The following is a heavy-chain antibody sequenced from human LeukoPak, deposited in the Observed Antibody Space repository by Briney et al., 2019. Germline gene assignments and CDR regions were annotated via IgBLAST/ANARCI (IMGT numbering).Heavy chain of an antibody. CDR2: IYYSGST. D-gene: IGHD2-2*01. CDR1: GGSLSSGGYY. CDR3: ARDRYCSSTSCPTNYGMDV. V-gene: IGHV4-31*03. J-gene: IGHJ6*02. Sequence: SETLSLTCTVSGGSLSSGGYYWSWIRQHPGKGLEWIGYIYYSGSTYYNPSLKSRVTISVDTSKNQFSLKLSSVTAADTAVYYCARDRYCSSTSCPTNYGMDVWGQGTTVTVSS.